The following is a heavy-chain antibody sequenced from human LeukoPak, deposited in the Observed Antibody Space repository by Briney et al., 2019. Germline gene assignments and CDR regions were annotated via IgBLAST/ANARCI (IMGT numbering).Heavy chain of an antibody. V-gene: IGHV4-38-2*01. CDR3: ARHGVRGYSYGPNWFDP. CDR2: IYHSGST. Sequence: PSETLSLTCAVSGYSISSGYYRGWIRQPPGKGLEWIGSIYHSGSTYYNPSLKGRVTISVDTSKDQFSRKLSSVTAADTAVYYCARHGVRGYSYGPNWFDPWGQGTLVTVSS. CDR1: GYSISSGYY. J-gene: IGHJ5*02. D-gene: IGHD5-18*01.